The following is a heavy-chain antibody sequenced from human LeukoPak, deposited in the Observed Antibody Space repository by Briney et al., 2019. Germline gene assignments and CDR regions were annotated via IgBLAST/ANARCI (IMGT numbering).Heavy chain of an antibody. CDR2: INQDGSEK. D-gene: IGHD3-22*01. J-gene: IGHJ4*02. Sequence: QPGGSLRLSCAASGFTFSTSWMSWVRQAPGKGLEWVANINQDGSEKYSVDSVKGRFTISRDNAKSSLYLQMNSLRADDTAVYYCARDRALYDSRRGYYYTEDDYWGQGTLVTASS. V-gene: IGHV3-7*01. CDR3: ARDRALYDSRRGYYYTEDDY. CDR1: GFTFSTSW.